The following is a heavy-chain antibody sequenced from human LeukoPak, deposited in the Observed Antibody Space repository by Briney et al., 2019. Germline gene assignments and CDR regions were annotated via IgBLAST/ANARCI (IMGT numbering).Heavy chain of an antibody. CDR2: INHSGST. J-gene: IGHJ3*02. Sequence: SETLSLTCAVYGGSFSGYYWSWIRQPPGKGLEWIGEINHSGSTNYNPSLKSRVTISVDTSKNQFSLKLSSVAAADTAVYYCARCSIAAAGTRDAFDIWGQGTMVTVSS. CDR1: GGSFSGYY. V-gene: IGHV4-34*01. D-gene: IGHD6-13*01. CDR3: ARCSIAAAGTRDAFDI.